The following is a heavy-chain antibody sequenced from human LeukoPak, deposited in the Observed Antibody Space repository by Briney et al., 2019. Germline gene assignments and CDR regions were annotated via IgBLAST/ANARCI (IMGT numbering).Heavy chain of an antibody. D-gene: IGHD3-9*01. V-gene: IGHV1-46*01. Sequence: ASVKVSRKASGYTFTSYYMHWVRQAPGQGLEWMGIITTSGGSTSYAQKFQGRVTITRNTSISTAYMELSSLRSEDTAVYYCARAQGLRYFDWLPPFENYYYYMDVWGKGTTVTVSS. CDR2: ITTSGGST. J-gene: IGHJ6*03. CDR3: ARAQGLRYFDWLPPFENYYYYMDV. CDR1: GYTFTSYY.